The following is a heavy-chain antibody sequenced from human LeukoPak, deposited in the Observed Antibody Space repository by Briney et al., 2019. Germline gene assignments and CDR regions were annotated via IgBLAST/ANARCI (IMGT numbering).Heavy chain of an antibody. CDR3: ARSQASGTYSGGY. J-gene: IGHJ4*02. Sequence: SETLSLTCSVSGASISSYYWSWIRQPPGKGLEWIGYIYIGGSTYHDPSLKSRVTISMDTSKNQFYLKQTSVTAADTAVYYCARSQASGTYSGGYWGQGTLFSLCS. CDR2: IYIGGST. CDR1: GASISSYY. D-gene: IGHD3-10*01. V-gene: IGHV4-4*08.